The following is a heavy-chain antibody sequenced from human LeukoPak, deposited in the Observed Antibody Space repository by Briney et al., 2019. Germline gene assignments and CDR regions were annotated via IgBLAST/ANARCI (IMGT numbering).Heavy chain of an antibody. D-gene: IGHD3-22*01. V-gene: IGHV4-39*07. CDR1: GGSIRSSDYY. CDR2: IYYSGST. Sequence: PSETLSLTCTVSGGSIRSSDYYWGWIRQPPGKGLEWVGNIYYSGSTYYNPSLESRVTISVDTSMTQFSLRLTSVTAADTAVYYCARVSRGPHPYYYDSSGYMDYWGQGTLVTVSS. J-gene: IGHJ4*02. CDR3: ARVSRGPHPYYYDSSGYMDY.